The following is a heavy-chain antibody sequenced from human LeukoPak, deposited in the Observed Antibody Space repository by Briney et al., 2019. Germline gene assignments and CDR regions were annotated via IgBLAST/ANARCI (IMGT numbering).Heavy chain of an antibody. J-gene: IGHJ2*01. CDR2: MNPNSGNT. V-gene: IGHV1-8*01. CDR3: AGVDCSGGSCSPWYFDL. D-gene: IGHD2-15*01. Sequence: ASVKVSCKASGYTFTSYDINWVRQATGQGLEWMGWMNPNSGNTGYAQKFQGRVTMTRNTSISTAYMELSSLRSEDTAVYYCAGVDCSGGSCSPWYFDLWGRGTLVTVSS. CDR1: GYTFTSYD.